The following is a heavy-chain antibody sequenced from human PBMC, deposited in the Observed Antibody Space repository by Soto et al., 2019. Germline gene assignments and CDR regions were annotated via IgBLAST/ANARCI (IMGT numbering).Heavy chain of an antibody. J-gene: IGHJ4*02. Sequence: SETLSLTCTVSGASISSGDYNWSWIREPPGKGLEWIGYIYHSGSTYYTPSLKRRVIISLDKSKNQLYLRLSSVTAADTAVYYCGGGDYYDHSGYSNFDSWGQGTLVTVS. V-gene: IGHV4-30-4*01. CDR1: GASISSGDYN. CDR3: GGGDYYDHSGYSNFDS. D-gene: IGHD3-22*01. CDR2: IYHSGST.